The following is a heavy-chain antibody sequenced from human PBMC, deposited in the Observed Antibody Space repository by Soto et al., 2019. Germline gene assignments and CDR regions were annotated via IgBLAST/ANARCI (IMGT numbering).Heavy chain of an antibody. D-gene: IGHD3-9*01. V-gene: IGHV4-30-2*01. Sequence: SETLSLTCAVSGGSISSGGYSWSWIRQPPGKGLEWIGYIYHSGSTYYNPSLKSRVTISVDRSKNQFSLKLSSVTAADTAVYYCARGSLRYFGRLFDYWGQGTLVTVSS. CDR1: GGSISSGGYS. J-gene: IGHJ4*02. CDR3: ARGSLRYFGRLFDY. CDR2: IYHSGST.